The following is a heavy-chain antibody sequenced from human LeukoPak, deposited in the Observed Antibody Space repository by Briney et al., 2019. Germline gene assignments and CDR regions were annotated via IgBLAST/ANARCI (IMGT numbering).Heavy chain of an antibody. CDR3: ARDALYSSGWFDY. CDR2: IYYSGNT. J-gene: IGHJ4*02. Sequence: SETLSLTCTVSGGSISSYYWSWIRQPPGKGLEWIGYIYYSGNTNYNPSLKSRVTISVDTSKNQFSLKLNSVTAADTAVYYCARDALYSSGWFDYWGQGTLVTVSS. V-gene: IGHV4-59*08. CDR1: GGSISSYY. D-gene: IGHD6-19*01.